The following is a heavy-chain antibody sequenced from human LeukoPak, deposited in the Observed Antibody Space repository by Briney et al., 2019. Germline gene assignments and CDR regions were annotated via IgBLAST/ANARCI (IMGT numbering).Heavy chain of an antibody. Sequence: SETLSLTCTVSGGSFSGYYWSWIRQPPGKGLEWIGEINHSGSTNYNPSLKSRVTISVDTSKNQFSLKLSSVTAADTAVYYCAGTLPYYYDSSGLKYWGQGTLVTVSS. CDR2: INHSGST. D-gene: IGHD3-22*01. CDR3: AGTLPYYYDSSGLKY. V-gene: IGHV4-34*01. J-gene: IGHJ4*02. CDR1: GGSFSGYY.